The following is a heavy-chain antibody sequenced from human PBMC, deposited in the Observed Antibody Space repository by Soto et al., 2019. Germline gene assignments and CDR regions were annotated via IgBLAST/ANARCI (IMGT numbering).Heavy chain of an antibody. CDR3: ASNYFYYHSSGYYPDLADYYYGMDV. CDR1: GGTFSSYA. V-gene: IGHV1-69*01. D-gene: IGHD3-22*01. Sequence: QVQLVQSGAEVKKPGSSVKVSCKSSGGTFSSYAISWVRQAPGQGLEWMGGIIPIFGTANYAQKFQGRVTITADESTSTAYMELSSLRSEDTAVYYCASNYFYYHSSGYYPDLADYYYGMDVWGQGTTVTVSS. CDR2: IIPIFGTA. J-gene: IGHJ6*02.